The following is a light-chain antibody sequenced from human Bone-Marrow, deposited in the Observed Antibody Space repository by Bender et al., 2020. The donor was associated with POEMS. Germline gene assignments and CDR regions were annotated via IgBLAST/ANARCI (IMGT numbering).Light chain of an antibody. CDR3: GSYTSGNTVV. CDR2: SSH. V-gene: IGLV1-44*01. J-gene: IGLJ2*01. CDR1: SSNIGAHA. Sequence: QSVLTQPPSASGTPGQRVTISCSGGSSNIGAHAVNWYQHLPGTAPKLLIYSSHRRPSEVPDRFSGSRSGTSASLAISGLQAEDEADYYCGSYTSGNTVVFGGGTTVTVL.